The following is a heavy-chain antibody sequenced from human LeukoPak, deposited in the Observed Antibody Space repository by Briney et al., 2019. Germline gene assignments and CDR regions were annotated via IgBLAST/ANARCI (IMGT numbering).Heavy chain of an antibody. CDR1: GGSFSGYY. Sequence: SETLSLTCAVYGGSFSGYYWSRIRQPPGKGLEWIGEINHSGSTNYNPSLKSRVTISVDTSKNQFSLKLSSVTAADTAVYYCARHRGQLLWFGELFPNDAFDIWGQGTMVTVSS. CDR2: INHSGST. D-gene: IGHD3-10*01. V-gene: IGHV4-34*01. J-gene: IGHJ3*02. CDR3: ARHRGQLLWFGELFPNDAFDI.